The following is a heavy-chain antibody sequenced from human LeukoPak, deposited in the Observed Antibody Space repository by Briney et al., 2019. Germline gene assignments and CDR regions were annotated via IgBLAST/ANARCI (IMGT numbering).Heavy chain of an antibody. CDR1: GGSISSYY. Sequence: SETLSLTCTVSGGSISSYYWSWIRQPPGKGLEWIGYIYYSGSTNYNPSLKSRVTISVDTSKNQFSLKLSSVTAADTAVYYCASTLKYYDILTGYSYWYFDLWGRGTLVTVSS. V-gene: IGHV4-59*01. CDR3: ASTLKYYDILTGYSYWYFDL. J-gene: IGHJ2*01. D-gene: IGHD3-9*01. CDR2: IYYSGST.